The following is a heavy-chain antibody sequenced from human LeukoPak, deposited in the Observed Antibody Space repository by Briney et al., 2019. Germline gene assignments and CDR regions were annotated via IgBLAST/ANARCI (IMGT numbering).Heavy chain of an antibody. D-gene: IGHD3-3*01. V-gene: IGHV3-66*02. Sequence: HPGGSLRLSCAASGFTVSSNYMSWVRQAPGKGLEWVSVIYSGGSTYYADSVKGRFTISRDNSKNTLYLQMNSLRAEDTAVYYCARGAGDDFWSGYFYYYYYMGVWGKGTTVTVSS. CDR1: GFTVSSNY. J-gene: IGHJ6*03. CDR2: IYSGGST. CDR3: ARGAGDDFWSGYFYYYYYMGV.